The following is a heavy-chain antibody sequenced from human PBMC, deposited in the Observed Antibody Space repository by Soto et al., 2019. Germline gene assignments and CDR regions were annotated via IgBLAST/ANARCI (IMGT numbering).Heavy chain of an antibody. CDR1: GGSISSYY. V-gene: IGHV4-59*01. J-gene: IGHJ6*02. CDR3: ARDMATDYYGSGSYWGYSYYYGMDV. Sequence: SETLSLTCTVSGGSISSYYWSWIRQPPGKGLEWIGYIYYSGSTNYNPSLKSRVTISVDTSKNQFSLKLSSVTAADTAVYYCARDMATDYYGSGSYWGYSYYYGMDVWGQGTTVTVSS. D-gene: IGHD3-10*01. CDR2: IYYSGST.